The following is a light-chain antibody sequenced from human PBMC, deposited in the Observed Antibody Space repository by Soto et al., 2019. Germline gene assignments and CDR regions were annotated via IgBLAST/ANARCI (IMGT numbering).Light chain of an antibody. CDR2: DVS. Sequence: DIQMTQSPSTLSASVGERVTITCRASQSVSNWLAWYQQKPGKAPKLLIYDVSSLESGVPSRFSGSGSGTEFILNISSLQPDDFATYYCQQYDSYSWAFDQGTKVDNK. J-gene: IGKJ1*01. CDR3: QQYDSYSWA. V-gene: IGKV1-5*01. CDR1: QSVSNW.